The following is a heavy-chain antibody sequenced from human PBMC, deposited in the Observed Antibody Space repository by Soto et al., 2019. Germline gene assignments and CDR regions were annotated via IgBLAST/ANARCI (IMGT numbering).Heavy chain of an antibody. Sequence: SETLSLTCAVYGGSFSGYYWSWIRQPPGKGLEWIGEINHSGSTNYNPSLKRRVTISVDPCKNQFHLKLSSVTAADTAVYYCAGTFYDSSGYIPGHFDYWGQGTLVT. D-gene: IGHD3-22*01. V-gene: IGHV4-34*01. CDR2: INHSGST. CDR1: GGSFSGYY. CDR3: AGTFYDSSGYIPGHFDY. J-gene: IGHJ4*02.